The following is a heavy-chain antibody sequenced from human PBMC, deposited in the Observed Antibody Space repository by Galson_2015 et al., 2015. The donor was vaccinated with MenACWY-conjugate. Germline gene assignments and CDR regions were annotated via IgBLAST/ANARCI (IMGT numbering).Heavy chain of an antibody. CDR3: ARLPRGINLILEGS. D-gene: IGHD3-22*01. CDR1: GGSIYSSDHW. Sequence: SETLSLTCSVPGGSIYSSDHWWGWIRQPPGKGLEWIASIHHSETTHYNPSLKSRVSISVDTSKNQFSLKLSSVSAADTAVYYCARLPRGINLILEGSWGQGILVTVSS. J-gene: IGHJ5*02. V-gene: IGHV4-39*01. CDR2: IHHSETT.